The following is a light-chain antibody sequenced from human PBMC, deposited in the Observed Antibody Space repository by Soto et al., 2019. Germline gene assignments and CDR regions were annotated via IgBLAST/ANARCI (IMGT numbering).Light chain of an antibody. V-gene: IGKV3-20*01. CDR1: QSVSSSY. J-gene: IGKJ3*01. CDR3: QQYGSSPLT. Sequence: EIVLTQSPGTLSLSPGERATLSCRASQSVSSSYLAWYQQKPGQAPRLLIYGASNRATGIPDRFSGSGSGTDCTLTITRLETEDFAVYYCQQYGSSPLTFGPGTKVDIK. CDR2: GAS.